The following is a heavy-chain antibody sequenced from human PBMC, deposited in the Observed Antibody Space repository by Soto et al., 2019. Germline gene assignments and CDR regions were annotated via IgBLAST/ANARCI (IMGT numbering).Heavy chain of an antibody. CDR1: CGSFSDYY. CDR2: INHSGST. CDR3: ARGRKRLGHYCGPVSPALYALDV. V-gene: IGHV4-34*01. D-gene: IGHD3-10*01. Sequence: SETLSLTCAFYCGSFSDYYWNWIRQPPGKGLEWIGEINHSGSTNYNPSLKSRVTMSVDTSKNQFSLNLSSMTAADTAVYYCARGRKRLGHYCGPVSPALYALDVWGQGTTVTVSS. J-gene: IGHJ6*02.